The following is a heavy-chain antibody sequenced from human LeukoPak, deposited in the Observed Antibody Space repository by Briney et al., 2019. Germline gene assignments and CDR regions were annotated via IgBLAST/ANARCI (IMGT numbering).Heavy chain of an antibody. D-gene: IGHD2-21*02. CDR1: GGSISSSSYY. V-gene: IGHV4-39*01. Sequence: SSETLSLTCTVPGGSISSSSYYWGWIRQPPGKGLEWIGTIYYSGSTYYNPSLKSRVTISVDTSKNRFSLKLTSVTAADTAVYYCARQVLLAFDVWGQGTMVTVSS. J-gene: IGHJ3*01. CDR2: IYYSGST. CDR3: ARQVLLAFDV.